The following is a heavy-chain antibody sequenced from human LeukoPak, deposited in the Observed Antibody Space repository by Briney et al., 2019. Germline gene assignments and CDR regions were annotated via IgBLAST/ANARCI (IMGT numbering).Heavy chain of an antibody. Sequence: GGSLRLSCAASGFTFSSYAMSWVRQAPGKGLEWVSVIYSGGSTYYADSVKGRFTISRDNSKNTLYLQMNSLRAEDTAVYYCARDRYEMTPPYYYGMDVWGQGTTVTVSS. D-gene: IGHD5-24*01. CDR1: GFTFSSYA. CDR3: ARDRYEMTPPYYYGMDV. CDR2: IYSGGST. J-gene: IGHJ6*02. V-gene: IGHV3-53*01.